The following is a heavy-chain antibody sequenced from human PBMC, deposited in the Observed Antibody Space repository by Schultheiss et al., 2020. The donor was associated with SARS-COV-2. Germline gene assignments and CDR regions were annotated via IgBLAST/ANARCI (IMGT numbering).Heavy chain of an antibody. CDR3: ARATYYDFWSGYYIKGALSYYYGMDV. V-gene: IGHV4-34*01. CDR2: INHSGST. J-gene: IGHJ6*02. D-gene: IGHD3-3*01. CDR1: GGSISGYY. Sequence: SETLSLTCTVSGGSISGYYWIWIRQAAEKGLEWIGEINHSGSTNYNPSLKSRVTISVDTSKNQFSLKLSSVTAADTAVYYCARATYYDFWSGYYIKGALSYYYGMDVWGQGTTVTVSS.